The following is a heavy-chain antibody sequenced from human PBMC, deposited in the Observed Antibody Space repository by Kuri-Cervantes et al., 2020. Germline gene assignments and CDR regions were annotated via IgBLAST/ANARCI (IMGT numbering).Heavy chain of an antibody. CDR2: IYYSGST. CDR1: GGSISSSSYY. D-gene: IGHD4-17*01. V-gene: IGHV4-39*07. Sequence: SETLSLTCTVSGGSISSSSYYWGWIRQPPGKGLEWIGSIYYSGSTYYNPSLKSRVNISVDKSKKQFSLKLSSVTAADTAVYYCARNYGDYPHDAFDIWGQGTMVTVSS. J-gene: IGHJ3*02. CDR3: ARNYGDYPHDAFDI.